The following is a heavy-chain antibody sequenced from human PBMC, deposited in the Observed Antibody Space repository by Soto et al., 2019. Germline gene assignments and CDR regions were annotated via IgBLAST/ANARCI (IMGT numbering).Heavy chain of an antibody. J-gene: IGHJ4*02. V-gene: IGHV3-33*01. CDR3: ARDPGIAAPRGYFDY. CDR2: IWYDGSNK. CDR1: GFTFSSYG. D-gene: IGHD6-6*01. Sequence: QVQLVESGGGVVQPGRSLRLSCAASGFTFSSYGMHWVRQAPGKGLEWVAVIWYDGSNKYYADSVKGRFTISRDNSKNTLYLQMNSLRAEDTGVYYCARDPGIAAPRGYFDYWGQGTLVTVFS.